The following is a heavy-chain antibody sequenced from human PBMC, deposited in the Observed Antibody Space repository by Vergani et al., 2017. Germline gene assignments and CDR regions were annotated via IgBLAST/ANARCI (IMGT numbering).Heavy chain of an antibody. CDR3: AKEIIVVVPAGSNQY. J-gene: IGHJ4*02. D-gene: IGHD2-2*01. CDR1: GFTFSSYA. V-gene: IGHV3-30-3*01. CDR2: ISYDGSNK. Sequence: QVQLVESGGGVVQPGRSLRLSCAASGFTFSSYAMHWVRQAPGKGLEWVAVISYDGSNKYYADSVKGRFTISRDNSKNTLYLQMNSLRAEDTAVYYCAKEIIVVVPAGSNQYWGQGTLVTVSS.